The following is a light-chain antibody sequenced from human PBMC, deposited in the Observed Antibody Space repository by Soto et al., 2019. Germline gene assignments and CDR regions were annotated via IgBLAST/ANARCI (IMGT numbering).Light chain of an antibody. CDR2: AAS. CDR1: RSISTY. Sequence: DIRMTQSPSSLCASVGDRVTMTCRASRSISTYLNWYQQKPGKAPKLLIYAASSLQSGVPSRFSGSGSGTDFTLTISSLQPEDFATYYCQKSYSIPYTFGQGTKLEIK. J-gene: IGKJ2*01. CDR3: QKSYSIPYT. V-gene: IGKV1-39*01.